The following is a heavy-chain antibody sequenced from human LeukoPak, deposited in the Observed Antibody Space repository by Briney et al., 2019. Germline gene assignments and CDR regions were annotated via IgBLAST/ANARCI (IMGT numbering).Heavy chain of an antibody. D-gene: IGHD1-26*01. CDR1: GDSIGSSSYY. CDR2: IFYSGST. V-gene: IGHV4-39*07. J-gene: IGHJ5*01. CDR3: ARQVAIVEPTDPNWFDS. Sequence: SETLSLTCNVSGDSIGSSSYYWGWIRQTPEKGLEWIGSIFYSGSTYYTPSLKSRVIMSLDTSKNQFSLRLTSVTAADTAVYYCARQVAIVEPTDPNWFDSWGQGTLVTVSS.